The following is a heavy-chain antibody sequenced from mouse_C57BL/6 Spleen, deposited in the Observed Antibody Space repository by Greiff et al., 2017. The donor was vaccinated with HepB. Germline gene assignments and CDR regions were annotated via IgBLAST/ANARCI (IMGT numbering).Heavy chain of an antibody. J-gene: IGHJ2*01. CDR1: GFTFTDYY. D-gene: IGHD2-2*01. V-gene: IGHV7-3*01. CDR3: ARYLALYYGYDEGCFDY. Sequence: EVQLKESGGGLVQPGGSLSLSCAASGFTFTDYYMSWVRQPPGKALEWLGFIRNKANGYTTEYSASVKGLFTISRDNSQSILYLQMNALRAEDSATYYCARYLALYYGYDEGCFDYGGQGTTLTVSS. CDR2: IRNKANGYTT.